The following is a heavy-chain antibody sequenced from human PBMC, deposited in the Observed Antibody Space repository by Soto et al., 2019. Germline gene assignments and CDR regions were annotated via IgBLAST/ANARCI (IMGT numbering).Heavy chain of an antibody. D-gene: IGHD3-3*01. Sequence: QVQLVQSGAEVKKPGASVKVSCKASGYTFTSYYMHWVRQAPGQGLEWMGIINPSGGSTSYAQKFQGRVTXXRXTXXSTVYMELSSLRSEDTAVYYCARVGYYDFWSEFDPWGQGTLVTVSS. CDR3: ARVGYYDFWSEFDP. CDR1: GYTFTSYY. J-gene: IGHJ5*02. V-gene: IGHV1-46*01. CDR2: INPSGGST.